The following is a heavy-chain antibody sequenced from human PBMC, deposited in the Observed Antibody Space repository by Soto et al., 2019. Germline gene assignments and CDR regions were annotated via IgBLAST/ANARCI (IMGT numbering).Heavy chain of an antibody. D-gene: IGHD4-4*01. V-gene: IGHV3-21*01. Sequence: EVQLVESGGGLVKPGGSLRLSCAASGFTFSNYIMNWVRQAPGKGLEWVSSTSSSSTYIYYAGSVKGRFTISRDNAKNSLYLQMNSLRAEDKAVYYCARGRYSNWDFDYWGQGTLVTVSS. CDR3: ARGRYSNWDFDY. CDR2: TSSSSTYI. J-gene: IGHJ4*02. CDR1: GFTFSNYI.